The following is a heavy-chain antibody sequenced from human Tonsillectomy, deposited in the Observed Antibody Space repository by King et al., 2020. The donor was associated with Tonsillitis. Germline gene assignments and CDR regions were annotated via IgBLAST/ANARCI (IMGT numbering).Heavy chain of an antibody. J-gene: IGHJ6*03. Sequence: VQLVESGGGLVQPGGSLRLSCAASGFSFTDYWMHWVRQAPGKGLVWVSRINSDGSSTTYADSVKGRFTISRDNAKNTLFLPVNSLRAGDTAVYYCARGVGVVPTGIVAPRIDYYNYMDVWGKGTTVTVSS. CDR3: ARGVGVVPTGIVAPRIDYYNYMDV. D-gene: IGHD2-2*01. CDR2: INSDGSST. V-gene: IGHV3-74*01. CDR1: GFSFTDYW.